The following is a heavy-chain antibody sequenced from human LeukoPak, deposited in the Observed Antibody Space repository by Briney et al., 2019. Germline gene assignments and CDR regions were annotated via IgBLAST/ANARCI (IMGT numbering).Heavy chain of an antibody. D-gene: IGHD3-22*01. V-gene: IGHV4-59*11. CDR1: GASISSHY. CDR2: IYYNGST. Sequence: PSETLSLTCTVAGASISSHYWSWIRQPPGKGLEWIGYIYYNGSTNYTPSLKSRVTISLDTSKNQFSLKLRSVTAADTAMYYCARAVVLYYDGSGYSTRFDYWGQGTLVTVSS. J-gene: IGHJ4*02. CDR3: ARAVVLYYDGSGYSTRFDY.